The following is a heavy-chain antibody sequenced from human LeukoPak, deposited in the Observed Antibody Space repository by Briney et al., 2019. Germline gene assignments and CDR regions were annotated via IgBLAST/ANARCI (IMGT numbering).Heavy chain of an antibody. CDR1: GFTFSSYW. J-gene: IGHJ4*02. V-gene: IGHV3-7*01. CDR2: IKQDGSEK. D-gene: IGHD6-13*01. CDR3: ARRVSGRIAAALY. Sequence: GGSLRLSCAASGFTFSSYWMSWVRQAPGKGLEWVANIKQDGSEKYYVDSVKGRFTISGDNAENSLYLQMNSLRAEDTAVYYCARRVSGRIAAALYWGQGTLVTVSS.